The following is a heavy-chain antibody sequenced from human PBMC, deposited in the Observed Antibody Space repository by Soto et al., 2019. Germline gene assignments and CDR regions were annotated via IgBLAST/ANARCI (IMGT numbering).Heavy chain of an antibody. CDR3: GRGQRGPLGGSYRFLY. V-gene: IGHV1-8*01. Sequence: QVPLVQSGAEVKKPGASVKVSCKASGYTFTSYDINWVRQATGQGLEWMGWMNPNSGNTGCAQKFQGRVTMTRNTSLSTAYMELSSLRSEDTAVYYCGRGQRGPLGGSYRFLYWGQGTLVTVSS. CDR1: GYTFTSYD. J-gene: IGHJ4*02. D-gene: IGHD3-16*02. CDR2: MNPNSGNT.